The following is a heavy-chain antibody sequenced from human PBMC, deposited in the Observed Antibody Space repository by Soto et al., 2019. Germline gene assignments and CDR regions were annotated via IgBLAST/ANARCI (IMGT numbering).Heavy chain of an antibody. CDR2: ITEDGGGT. V-gene: IGHV3-23*01. J-gene: IGHJ6*02. CDR1: GFTFSSYA. Sequence: PGGSLRLSCAASGFTFSSYAMTWVRQAPGKGLEWVSAITEDGGGTYYADSVKGRFTISRDNSKNTLYLQMNSLRAEDTAIFYCAKGRNGVDVWGQGTTVTVSS. CDR3: AKGRNGVDV.